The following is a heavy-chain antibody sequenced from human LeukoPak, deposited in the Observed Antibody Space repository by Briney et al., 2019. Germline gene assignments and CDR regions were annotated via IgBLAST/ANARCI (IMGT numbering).Heavy chain of an antibody. CDR2: IIPIFGTA. Sequence: ASVKVSCKASGGTFSSYAISWVRQAPGQGLEWMGGIIPIFGTANYAQKFQGRVTITADESTSTAYMELSSLRSEDTAVYFCAKFWSGYYTDWGQGTLVSVSS. J-gene: IGHJ4*02. CDR3: AKFWSGYYTD. D-gene: IGHD3-3*01. V-gene: IGHV1-69*13. CDR1: GGTFSSYA.